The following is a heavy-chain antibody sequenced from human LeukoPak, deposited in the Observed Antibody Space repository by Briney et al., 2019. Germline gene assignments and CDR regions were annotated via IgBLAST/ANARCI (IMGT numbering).Heavy chain of an antibody. V-gene: IGHV3-7*01. CDR3: ARDSYYDSSGYVRHYYYYYMDV. CDR1: GFTFSSYW. D-gene: IGHD3-22*01. Sequence: GGSLRLSCAASGFTFSSYWMSWVRQAPGKGLEWVANIKQDGSEKYYVDSVKGRFTISRDNAKNSLYLQMNSLRAEDTAVYYCARDSYYDSSGYVRHYYYYYMDVWGKGTTVTVSS. CDR2: IKQDGSEK. J-gene: IGHJ6*03.